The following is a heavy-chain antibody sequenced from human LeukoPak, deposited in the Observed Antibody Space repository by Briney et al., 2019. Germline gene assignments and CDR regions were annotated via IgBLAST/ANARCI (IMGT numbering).Heavy chain of an antibody. J-gene: IGHJ6*02. V-gene: IGHV3-48*01. CDR2: ISSSSSTI. D-gene: IGHD3-10*01. CDR3: ARREDYYGSGSRKKYYYYDMDV. Sequence: PGGSLRLSCAASGFTFSSYSMNWVRQAPGKGLEWVSYISSSSSTIYYADSVKGRFTISRDNAKNSLYLQMNSLRAEDTAVYYCARREDYYGSGSRKKYYYYDMDVWGQGTTVTVSS. CDR1: GFTFSSYS.